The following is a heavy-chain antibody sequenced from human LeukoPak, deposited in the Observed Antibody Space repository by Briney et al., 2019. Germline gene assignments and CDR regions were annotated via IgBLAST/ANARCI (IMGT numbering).Heavy chain of an antibody. V-gene: IGHV1-18*01. D-gene: IGHD3-10*01. Sequence: GASVKVSCKASGYTFTSYGISWVRQAPGQGLEWMGWISAYNGNTNYAQKFQGRVTMTTDTSTSTAYMELRSLRSEDTAVHYCARVKGYGSEVECDAFDIWGQGTMVTVSS. CDR1: GYTFTSYG. CDR3: ARVKGYGSEVECDAFDI. CDR2: ISAYNGNT. J-gene: IGHJ3*02.